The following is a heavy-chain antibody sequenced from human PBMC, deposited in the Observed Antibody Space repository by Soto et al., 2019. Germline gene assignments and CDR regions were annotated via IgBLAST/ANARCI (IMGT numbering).Heavy chain of an antibody. Sequence: SETLSLTCTVSGGSISSYYWSWIRQPAGRGLEWIGRIYTSGSTNYNPSLKSRVTMSVDTSKNQFSLKLSSVTAADTAVYYCARDRTYYDFWSGYRYYYYGMDVWGQGTTVTVSS. CDR3: ARDRTYYDFWSGYRYYYYGMDV. CDR2: IYTSGST. J-gene: IGHJ6*02. CDR1: GGSISSYY. V-gene: IGHV4-4*07. D-gene: IGHD3-3*01.